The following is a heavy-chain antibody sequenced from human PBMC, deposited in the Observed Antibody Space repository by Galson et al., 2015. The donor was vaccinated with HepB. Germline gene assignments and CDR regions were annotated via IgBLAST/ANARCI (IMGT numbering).Heavy chain of an antibody. CDR1: GFTFSSYG. D-gene: IGHD3-22*01. V-gene: IGHV3-30*18. J-gene: IGHJ3*02. Sequence: SLRLSCAASGFTFSSYGMHWVRQAPGKGLEWVAVISYDGSNKYYADSVKGRFTISRDNSKNTLYLQMNSLRAEDTAVYYCAKDLTMIVVVPDAFDIWGQGTMVTVSS. CDR3: AKDLTMIVVVPDAFDI. CDR2: ISYDGSNK.